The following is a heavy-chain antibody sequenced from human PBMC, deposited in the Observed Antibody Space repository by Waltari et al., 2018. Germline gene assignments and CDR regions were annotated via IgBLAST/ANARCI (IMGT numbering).Heavy chain of an antibody. Sequence: EVQLVESGGGLVQPGGSLRLSCAASGFTLSGTWLHWVPQVPGKGLVGVSRIIGDGSTINYADSVKGRFTISRDTAKNTLYLQMNSLRAEDTAVYYCARGADLRGQGILVTVSS. CDR2: IIGDGSTI. CDR1: GFTLSGTW. CDR3: ARGADL. J-gene: IGHJ4*02. D-gene: IGHD3-3*01. V-gene: IGHV3-74*01.